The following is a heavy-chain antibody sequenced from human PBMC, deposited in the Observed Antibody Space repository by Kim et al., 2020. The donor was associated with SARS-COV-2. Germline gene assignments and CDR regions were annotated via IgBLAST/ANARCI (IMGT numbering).Heavy chain of an antibody. CDR3: TSWGCGYGDYGCGVDY. CDR1: GFTFGDYA. J-gene: IGHJ4*02. V-gene: IGHV3-49*04. CDR2: IRSKAYGGTT. Sequence: GGCLRLSCTASGFTFGDYAMSWVRQAPGKGLEWVGFIRSKAYGGTTEYAASVKGRFTISRDDSKSIAYLQMNSLKTEDTAVYYCTSWGCGYGDYGCGVDYWGQGTLVTVSS. D-gene: IGHD4-17*01.